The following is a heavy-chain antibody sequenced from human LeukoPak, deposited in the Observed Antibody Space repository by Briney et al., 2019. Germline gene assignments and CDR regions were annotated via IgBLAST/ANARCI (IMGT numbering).Heavy chain of an antibody. CDR2: INPNSGST. CDR1: GYTFTGYY. J-gene: IGHJ3*02. V-gene: IGHV1-2*02. CDR3: ASAGTYYGSGSPADAFDI. D-gene: IGHD3-10*01. Sequence: ASVKVSCKASGYTFTGYYMHWVRQAPGQGLEWMGWINPNSGSTNYAQKFQGRVTMTRDTSISTAYMELSRLRSDDTAVYYCASAGTYYGSGSPADAFDIWGQGTMVTVSS.